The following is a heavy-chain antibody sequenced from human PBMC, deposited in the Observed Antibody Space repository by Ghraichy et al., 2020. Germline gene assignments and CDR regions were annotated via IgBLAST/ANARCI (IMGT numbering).Heavy chain of an antibody. V-gene: IGHV4-39*01. CDR1: GGSISTSSYY. J-gene: IGHJ4*02. CDR2: IYYSEST. D-gene: IGHD3-22*01. Sequence: SETLSLTCTVSGGSISTSSYYWGWIRQQPGKGMEWIGTIYYSESTYYNPSLKSRGIISLDTSKNQFSLKLSSVTAADTAVYCCARKDSSGYAAEYWGQGTLVTVSS. CDR3: ARKDSSGYAAEY.